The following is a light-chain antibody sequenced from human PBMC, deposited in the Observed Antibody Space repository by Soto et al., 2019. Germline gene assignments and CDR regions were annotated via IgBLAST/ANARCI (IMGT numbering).Light chain of an antibody. CDR2: DNS. CDR3: QSYYSSWRRV. Sequence: QLVLTQPPSVSGAPGQRVTISCTGSSSNIGAGYDVHWYQQLPGTAPKLLIYDNSNRPSGVPDRFSGSKSGTSASLAITGLQAEDEADYYCQSYYSSWRRVFGGGTKLTVL. CDR1: SSNIGAGYD. J-gene: IGLJ2*01. V-gene: IGLV1-40*01.